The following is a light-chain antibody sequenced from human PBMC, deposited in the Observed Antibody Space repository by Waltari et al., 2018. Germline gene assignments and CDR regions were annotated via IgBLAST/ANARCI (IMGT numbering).Light chain of an antibody. J-gene: IGKJ4*01. CDR2: GTS. Sequence: EIVLTQSPGTLSLSPGERATLSCRASQSVSTISLTWYQQKPGQAPRLLIYGTSSRATGIPDRFSRSGSGTDFTLTISRLQPEDFAIYYCQQYDGIVVTFGGGTKVEI. CDR3: QQYDGIVVT. V-gene: IGKV3-20*01. CDR1: QSVSTIS.